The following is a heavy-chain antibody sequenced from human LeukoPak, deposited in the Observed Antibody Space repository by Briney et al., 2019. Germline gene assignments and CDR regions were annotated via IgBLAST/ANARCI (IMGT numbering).Heavy chain of an antibody. CDR1: GFTVSSYW. J-gene: IGHJ3*01. V-gene: IGHV3-33*08. Sequence: GGSLTLSCAASGFTVSSYWIHWVRQAPGKGLEWVALIRYDGNDHWYGDSAKGRFTISRDNSKDTVYLQMDSLRDEDTAVYYCARWGIVGHDAFDLWGQGTMVTVSS. D-gene: IGHD1-26*01. CDR2: IRYDGNDH. CDR3: ARWGIVGHDAFDL.